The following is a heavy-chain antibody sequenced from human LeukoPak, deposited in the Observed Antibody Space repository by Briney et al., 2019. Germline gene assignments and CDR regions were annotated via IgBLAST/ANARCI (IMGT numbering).Heavy chain of an antibody. J-gene: IGHJ5*02. Sequence: PSETLSLTCAVSGYSISSGYYWGWIRQPPGKGLEWIGSIYHSGSTYYNPSLKSRVTISVDTSKNQFSLKLSSVTAADTAVYYCASGDHTAMGMGWFDPWGQGTLVTVSS. CDR2: IYHSGST. V-gene: IGHV4-38-2*01. CDR3: ASGDHTAMGMGWFDP. D-gene: IGHD5-18*01. CDR1: GYSISSGYY.